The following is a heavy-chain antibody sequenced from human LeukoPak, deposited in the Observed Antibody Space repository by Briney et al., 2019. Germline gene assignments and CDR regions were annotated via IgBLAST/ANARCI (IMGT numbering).Heavy chain of an antibody. CDR1: GFTFSNAW. CDR2: IKQDGSEK. J-gene: IGHJ3*02. CDR3: ARDALTVTNDAFDI. Sequence: GGSLRLSCAASGFTFSNAWMSWVRQAPGKGLEWVANIKQDGSEKYYVDSVKGRFTISRDNAKNSLYLQMNSLRAEDTAVYYCARDALTVTNDAFDIWGQGTMVTVSS. D-gene: IGHD4-17*01. V-gene: IGHV3-7*01.